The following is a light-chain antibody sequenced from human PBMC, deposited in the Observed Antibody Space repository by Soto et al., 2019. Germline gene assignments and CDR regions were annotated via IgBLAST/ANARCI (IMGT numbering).Light chain of an antibody. J-gene: IGLJ3*02. CDR3: QTWGTGIRV. CDR2: LNSDGSH. V-gene: IGLV4-69*01. CDR1: SGHSSYD. Sequence: QPVLTQSPSASASLGASVKLTCTLSSGHSSYDIAWHQQQPEKGPRYLMKLNSDGSHSKGDGIPDRFAGSSSGAERYLTISSHQSEDEADYYCQTWGTGIRVFGGGTKLTVL.